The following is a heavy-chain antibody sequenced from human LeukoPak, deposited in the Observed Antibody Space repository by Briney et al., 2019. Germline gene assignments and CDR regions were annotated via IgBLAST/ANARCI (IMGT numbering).Heavy chain of an antibody. CDR3: ARGRWLRSAFDY. V-gene: IGHV4-34*01. CDR2: INHSGST. D-gene: IGHD5-12*01. CDR1: GGSFSGYY. Sequence: SETLSLTCAVYGGSFSGYYWSWIRQPPGKGLEWIGEINHSGSTNYNPSLKSRVTISVDTSKNQFSPKLSSVTAADTAVYYCARGRWLRSAFDYWGQGTLVTVSS. J-gene: IGHJ4*02.